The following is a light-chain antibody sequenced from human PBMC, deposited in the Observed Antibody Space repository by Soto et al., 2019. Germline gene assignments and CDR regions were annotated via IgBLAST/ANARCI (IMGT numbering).Light chain of an antibody. Sequence: EIVVTQSPATLSLSPGERATLSCRASQSVSSHLAWYQQKPGQAPRLLIDDASNRATGIPARFSGSGSGTDFTLTISSVEPEDSAVYYCQQRANWWTFGQGTKVDIK. CDR1: QSVSSH. V-gene: IGKV3-11*01. CDR2: DAS. CDR3: QQRANWWT. J-gene: IGKJ1*01.